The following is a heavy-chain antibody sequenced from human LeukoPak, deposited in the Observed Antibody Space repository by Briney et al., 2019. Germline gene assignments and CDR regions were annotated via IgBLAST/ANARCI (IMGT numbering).Heavy chain of an antibody. CDR1: GYTFTNYG. CDR2: IIPIFGIA. J-gene: IGHJ4*02. V-gene: IGHV1-69*04. CDR3: ARDRGGPYYFDY. Sequence: RASVKVSCKASGYTFTNYGVTWVRQAPGQGLEWMGRIIPIFGIANYAQKFQGRVTITADKSTSTAYMELSSLRSEDTAVYYCARDRGGPYYFDYWGQGTLVTVSS.